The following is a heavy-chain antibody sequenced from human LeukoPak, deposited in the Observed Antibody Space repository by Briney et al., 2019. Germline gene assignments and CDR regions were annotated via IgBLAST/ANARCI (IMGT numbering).Heavy chain of an antibody. CDR3: AREVAVAGRRGFDP. V-gene: IGHV4-30-2*01. Sequence: SETLSLTCAVSGGSISSGGYSWSWIRQPPGKGLEWIGYIYHSGSTYYNPSLKSRVTISVDRSKNQSSLKLSSVTAADTAVYYCAREVAVAGRRGFDPWGQGTLVTVSS. J-gene: IGHJ5*02. D-gene: IGHD6-19*01. CDR1: GGSISSGGYS. CDR2: IYHSGST.